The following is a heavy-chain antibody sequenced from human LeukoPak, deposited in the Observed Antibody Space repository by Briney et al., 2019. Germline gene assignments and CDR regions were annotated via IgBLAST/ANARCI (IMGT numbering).Heavy chain of an antibody. V-gene: IGHV3-7*03. J-gene: IGHJ4*02. CDR2: IKQDGSEK. Sequence: PGGSLRLSCAASGFTFSSHWMSWVRQAPGKGLEWVANIKQDGSEKYYVDSVKGRFTISRDNAKNSLYLQMNSLRAEDTAVYYCAREVSWSYDYWGQGTLVTVSS. CDR1: GFTFSSHW. CDR3: AREVSWSYDY. D-gene: IGHD6-13*01.